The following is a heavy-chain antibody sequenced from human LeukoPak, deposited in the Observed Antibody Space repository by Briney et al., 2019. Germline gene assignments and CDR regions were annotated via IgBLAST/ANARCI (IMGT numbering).Heavy chain of an antibody. Sequence: ASVKVSCKASGYTFISYGISWVRQAPGQGLEWMGWISAYNGNTNYAQKLQGRVTMTTDTSTSTAYMELRSLRSDDTAVYYCARHETTGGAAAAEFDYWGQGTLVTVSS. CDR3: ARHETTGGAAAAEFDY. CDR1: GYTFISYG. D-gene: IGHD6-13*01. J-gene: IGHJ4*02. V-gene: IGHV1-18*01. CDR2: ISAYNGNT.